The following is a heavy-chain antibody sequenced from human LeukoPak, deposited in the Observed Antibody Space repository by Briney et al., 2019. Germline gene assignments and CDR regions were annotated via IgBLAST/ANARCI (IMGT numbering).Heavy chain of an antibody. CDR2: IYYSGST. Sequence: KPSETLSLTCTVSGGSISSSSYYWGWIRQPPGKGLEWIGSIYYSGSTYYNPSLKSRVTISVDTSKNQFSLKLSSVTAADTAVYYCARLRALAVYSSGYDAFDIWGQGTMVTVSS. V-gene: IGHV4-39*01. CDR1: GGSISSSSYY. CDR3: ARLRALAVYSSGYDAFDI. D-gene: IGHD6-19*01. J-gene: IGHJ3*02.